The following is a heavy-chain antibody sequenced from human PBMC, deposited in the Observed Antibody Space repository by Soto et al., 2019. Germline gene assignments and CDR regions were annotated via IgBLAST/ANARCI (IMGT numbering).Heavy chain of an antibody. J-gene: IGHJ5*02. CDR2: IYYSGST. V-gene: IGHV4-31*03. CDR3: ARVGDTIFGVVITDP. CDR1: GGSISSGGYY. Sequence: QVQLQESGPGLVKPSQTLSLTCTVSGGSISSGGYYWSWIRQHPGKGLEWLGYIYYSGSTYYNPSLKSRVTISVDTSKNQFSLKRSSVTAADTAVYYCARVGDTIFGVVITDPWGQGTLVTVSS. D-gene: IGHD3-3*01.